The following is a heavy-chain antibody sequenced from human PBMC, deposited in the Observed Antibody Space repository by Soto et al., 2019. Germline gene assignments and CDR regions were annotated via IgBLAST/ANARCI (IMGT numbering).Heavy chain of an antibody. J-gene: IGHJ4*02. CDR2: IYPGDSDT. CDR3: ARIEGYSGPNQPPHFDY. V-gene: IGHV5-51*01. Sequence: PGESLKISCKGSGYSFTSYWIGWVRQMPGKGLEWMGIIYPGDSDTRYSPSFQGQVTISADKSISTAYLQWSSLKASDTAMYYCARIEGYSGPNQPPHFDYWGQGTLVTVSS. CDR1: GYSFTSYW. D-gene: IGHD5-12*01.